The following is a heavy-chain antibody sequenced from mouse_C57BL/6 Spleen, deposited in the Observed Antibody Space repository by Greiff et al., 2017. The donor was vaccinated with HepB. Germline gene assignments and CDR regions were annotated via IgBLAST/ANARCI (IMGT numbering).Heavy chain of an antibody. CDR1: GYTFTSYW. J-gene: IGHJ4*01. V-gene: IGHV1-74*01. D-gene: IGHD2-2*01. Sequence: VQLQQSGAELVKPGASVKVSCKASGYTFTSYWMHWVKQRPGQGLEWIGRIHPSDSDTNYNQKFKGKATLTVDKSSSTAYMQLSSLRSEDSAVYDCAMMNGYLIYDGDDGDMDYWGQGTSVTVSS. CDR3: AMMNGYLIYDGDDGDMDY. CDR2: IHPSDSDT.